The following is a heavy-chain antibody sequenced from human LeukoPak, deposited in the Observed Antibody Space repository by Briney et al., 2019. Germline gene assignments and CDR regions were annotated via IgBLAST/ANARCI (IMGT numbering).Heavy chain of an antibody. CDR3: SGGESGGFHPLPYFYH. D-gene: IGHD1-26*01. Sequence: ASVKVSCKASGYTFTGYYMHWVRQAPGQGLEWMGWINPNSGGTNYAQKFQGRVTMTRDTSISTAYMELSRLRSDDTAVYYTSGGESGGFHPLPYFYHRGPGTLVPV. J-gene: IGHJ4*01. CDR2: INPNSGGT. CDR1: GYTFTGYY. V-gene: IGHV1-2*02.